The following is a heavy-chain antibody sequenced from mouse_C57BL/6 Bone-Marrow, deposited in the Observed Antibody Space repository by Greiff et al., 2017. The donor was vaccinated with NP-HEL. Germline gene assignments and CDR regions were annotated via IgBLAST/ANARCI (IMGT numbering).Heavy chain of an antibody. V-gene: IGHV1-69*01. D-gene: IGHD2-14*01. CDR1: GYTFTSYW. Sequence: QVHVKQPGAELVMPGASVKLSCKASGYTFTSYWMHWVKQRPGQGLEWIGEIDPSDSYTNYNQKFKGKSTLTVDKSSSTAYMQLSSLTSEDSAVYYCARSAYRPYYAMDYWGQGTSVTVSS. CDR3: ARSAYRPYYAMDY. CDR2: IDPSDSYT. J-gene: IGHJ4*01.